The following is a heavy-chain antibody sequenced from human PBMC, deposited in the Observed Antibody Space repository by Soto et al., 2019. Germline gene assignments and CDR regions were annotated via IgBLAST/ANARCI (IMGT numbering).Heavy chain of an antibody. CDR1: GFTFSSYA. CDR3: ARRTVGWYFDL. D-gene: IGHD4-17*01. V-gene: IGHV3-23*01. J-gene: IGHJ2*01. Sequence: EVQLLESGGGLVQPGGSLRLSCAASGFTFSSYAMSWVRQAPGKGLEWVSAISGSGGSKYYADSVKGRFTISRDNSKNALYLKMNSLRAEDTALYYCARRTVGWYFDLWGRGTLVTVSS. CDR2: ISGSGGSK.